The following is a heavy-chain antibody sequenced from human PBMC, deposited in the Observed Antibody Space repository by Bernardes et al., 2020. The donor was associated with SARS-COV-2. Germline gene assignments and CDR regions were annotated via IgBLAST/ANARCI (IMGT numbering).Heavy chain of an antibody. V-gene: IGHV3-30*01. Sequence: GGSLRLSCAASGFTFSSYAMHWVRQAPGKGLEWVAVISYDGSNKYYADSVKGRFTISRDNSKNTLYLQMNSLRAEDTAVYYCAKIIRGYSGYDPDYWGQGTLVTVSS. J-gene: IGHJ4*02. CDR3: AKIIRGYSGYDPDY. D-gene: IGHD5-12*01. CDR1: GFTFSSYA. CDR2: ISYDGSNK.